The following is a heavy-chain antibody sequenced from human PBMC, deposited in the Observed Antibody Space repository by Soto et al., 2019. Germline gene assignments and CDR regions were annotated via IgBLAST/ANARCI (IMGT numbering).Heavy chain of an antibody. J-gene: IGHJ6*02. CDR2: IYYSGST. CDR1: GGSISSGGYY. V-gene: IGHV4-31*03. Sequence: QVQLQESGPGLVKPSQTLSLTCTVSGGSISSGGYYWSWIRQHPGKGLEWIGYIYYSGSTYYNPSLKSRATISLDTSKNQFSLKLSSVTAADTAVYYCARETYDYYGMDVWGQGTTVTVSS. CDR3: ARETYDYYGMDV.